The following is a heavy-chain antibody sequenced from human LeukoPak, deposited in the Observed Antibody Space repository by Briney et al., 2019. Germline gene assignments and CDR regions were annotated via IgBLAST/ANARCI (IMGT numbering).Heavy chain of an antibody. J-gene: IGHJ3*02. CDR1: GYSISSGYY. V-gene: IGHV4-38-2*02. D-gene: IGHD3-22*01. CDR3: ARTSFPLPISVRYYDSSGYYYRAFDI. CDR2: IYHSGST. Sequence: PSETLSLTCTVSGYSISSGYYWGWIRQPPGKGLEWIGSIYHSGSTYYNPSLKSRVTISVDTSKNQFSLKLSSVTAADTAVYYCARTSFPLPISVRYYDSSGYYYRAFDIWGQGTMVTVSS.